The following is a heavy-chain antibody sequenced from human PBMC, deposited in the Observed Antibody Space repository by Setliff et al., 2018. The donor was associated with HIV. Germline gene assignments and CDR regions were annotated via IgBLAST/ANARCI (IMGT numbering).Heavy chain of an antibody. J-gene: IGHJ3*02. CDR1: GGSISSTKW. Sequence: SETLSLTCEVSGGSISSTKWWNWVRQPPGKGLEWIGEIYQSGTTNYNPSLKSRVTMSVDTSNNQFSLELSSVTAADTAVYYCARKSTLRYYYGSGSLDAFDIWGQGTKVTV. CDR2: IYQSGTT. V-gene: IGHV4-4*02. D-gene: IGHD3-10*01. CDR3: ARKSTLRYYYGSGSLDAFDI.